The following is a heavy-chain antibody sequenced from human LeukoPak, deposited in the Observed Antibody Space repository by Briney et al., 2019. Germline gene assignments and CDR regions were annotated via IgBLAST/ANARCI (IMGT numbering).Heavy chain of an antibody. Sequence: PSETLSLTCSVSGYSISRGYSWGWIRQPPGKGLEWIGSISPGGTIHYNPSLKSRVTISVDTSMNQFSLKVNSVTAADTAVYFCARDYGSTQNYIDFWGQGTLVTVSS. CDR2: ISPGGTI. V-gene: IGHV4-38-2*02. CDR1: GYSISRGYS. D-gene: IGHD4-17*01. J-gene: IGHJ4*02. CDR3: ARDYGSTQNYIDF.